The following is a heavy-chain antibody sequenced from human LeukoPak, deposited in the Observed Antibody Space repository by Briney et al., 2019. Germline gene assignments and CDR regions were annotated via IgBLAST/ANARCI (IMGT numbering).Heavy chain of an antibody. CDR3: ARDRGWAVAGTSNWFDP. CDR2: INHSGST. D-gene: IGHD6-19*01. V-gene: IGHV4-34*01. J-gene: IGHJ5*02. Sequence: PSETLSLTCAVYGGSFSGYYWNWIRQPPGKGLEWIGEINHSGSTYYNPSLKSRVTISVDRSKNQFSLKLSSVTAADTAVYYCARDRGWAVAGTSNWFDPWGQGTLVTVSS. CDR1: GGSFSGYY.